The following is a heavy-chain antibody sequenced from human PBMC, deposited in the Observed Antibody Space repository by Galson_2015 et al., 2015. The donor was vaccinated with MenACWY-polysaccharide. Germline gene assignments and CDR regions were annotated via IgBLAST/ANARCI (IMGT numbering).Heavy chain of an antibody. J-gene: IGHJ3*02. CDR1: GFPFSSYA. V-gene: IGHV3-30*18. D-gene: IGHD4-23*01. CDR3: AKPVYGGNSDGAFNI. CDR2: ISYDGSDK. Sequence: SLRLSCAASGFPFSSYAIHWVRQAPGKGLEWVAVISYDGSDKYYADSVKGRFTISRDNPKNTLYLQMNNLRAEDTAVYYCAKPVYGGNSDGAFNIWGQGTMVTVSS.